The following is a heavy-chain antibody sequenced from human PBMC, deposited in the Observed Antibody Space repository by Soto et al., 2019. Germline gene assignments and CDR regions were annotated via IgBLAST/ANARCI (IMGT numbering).Heavy chain of an antibody. Sequence: QVHLQESGPGLVKPSETLSLTCTVSGLSITNNYWSWIRQPPGKGLEWIGYIYYTGNTNYDPSLKSRVTMSVDTSKHQFSLNLASLPAADTAIYYCARANWYSEYWGQGTLVIVSS. D-gene: IGHD1-1*01. V-gene: IGHV4-59*13. CDR2: IYYTGNT. CDR1: GLSITNNY. CDR3: ARANWYSEY. J-gene: IGHJ4*02.